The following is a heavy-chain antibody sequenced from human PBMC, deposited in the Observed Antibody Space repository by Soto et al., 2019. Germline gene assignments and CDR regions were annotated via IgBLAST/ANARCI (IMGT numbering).Heavy chain of an antibody. J-gene: IGHJ4*02. V-gene: IGHV3-53*01. D-gene: IGHD4-17*01. CDR3: ARGHDYGDYGEFDY. CDR1: GFTFSSNY. CDR2: IYSGGST. Sequence: GGSLRLSCAASGFTFSSNYMSWVRQAPGKGLEWVSVIYSGGSTYYADSVKGRFTISRDNSKNTLYLQMNSLRAEDTAVYYCARGHDYGDYGEFDYWGQGTLVTVSS.